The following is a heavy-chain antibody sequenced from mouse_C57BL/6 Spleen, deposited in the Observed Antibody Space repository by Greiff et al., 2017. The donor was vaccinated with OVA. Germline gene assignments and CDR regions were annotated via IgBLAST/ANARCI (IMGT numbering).Heavy chain of an antibody. V-gene: IGHV1-52*01. CDR1: GYTFTSYW. J-gene: IGHJ2*01. Sequence: QVQLQQPGAELVRPGSSVKLSCKASGYTFTSYWMHWVKQSPIQGLEWIGNIDPSDSETHSNPKFKDKATLTVDKSSSTAYLQLSSLTSEDSAVYYCARESTTVVDYFDCWGKGTTLTVSS. CDR2: IDPSDSET. CDR3: ARESTTVVDYFDC. D-gene: IGHD1-1*01.